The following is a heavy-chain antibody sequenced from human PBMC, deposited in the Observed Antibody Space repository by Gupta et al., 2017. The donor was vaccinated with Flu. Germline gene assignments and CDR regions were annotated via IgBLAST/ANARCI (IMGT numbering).Heavy chain of an antibody. CDR2: IFWDDDE. CDR1: GFSFSTRGPG. Sequence: QITLKESGPTLVKPTQTPTLTCTFSGFSFSTRGPGVGWVRQPPGKALEWLALIFWDDDELYKPSLKSRLAITKDTSKNQVVLTMTNMDPVDTATYYCVHTDGGFWSDYYKEFDYWGQGTLVTVSS. CDR3: VHTDGGFWSDYYKEFDY. V-gene: IGHV2-5*02. J-gene: IGHJ4*02. D-gene: IGHD3-3*01.